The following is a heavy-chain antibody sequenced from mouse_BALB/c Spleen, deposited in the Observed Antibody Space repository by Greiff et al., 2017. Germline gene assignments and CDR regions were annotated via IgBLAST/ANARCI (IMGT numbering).Heavy chain of an antibody. CDR3: ARSSPLLRPYYYAMDY. CDR1: GFTFSSYT. V-gene: IGHV5-9*03. D-gene: IGHD1-2*01. CDR2: ISSGGGNT. Sequence: EVKLMESGGGLVKPGGSLKLSCAASGFTFSSYTMSWVRQTPEKRLEWVATISSGGGNTYYPDSVKGRFTISRDNAKNNLYLQMSSLRSEDTALYYCARSSPLLRPYYYAMDYWGQGTSVTVSS. J-gene: IGHJ4*01.